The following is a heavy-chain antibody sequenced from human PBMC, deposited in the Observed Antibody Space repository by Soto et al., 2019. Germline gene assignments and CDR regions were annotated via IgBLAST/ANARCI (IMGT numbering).Heavy chain of an antibody. CDR1: GGSISSSSYY. V-gene: IGHV4-39*01. Sequence: SETLSLTCTVSGGSISSSSYYWGWIRQPPGKGLEWIGHIFYSGNTYYNPSLKSRVTISVETSKNQFSLKLHSVTAADTAVYYCAGPYFYYYYAMDVWGQGTTVTVSS. J-gene: IGHJ6*02. CDR2: IFYSGNT. CDR3: AGPYFYYYYAMDV.